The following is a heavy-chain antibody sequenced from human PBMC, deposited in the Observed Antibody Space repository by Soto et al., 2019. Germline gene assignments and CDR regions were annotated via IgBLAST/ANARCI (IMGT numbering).Heavy chain of an antibody. J-gene: IGHJ3*02. CDR3: ARDRRTHYDFWSAPSDAFDI. Sequence: ASVKVSCKASGYTFTSYYMHWVRQAPGQGLEWMGIINPSGGSTSYAQKFQGRVTMTRDTSTSTVYMELSSLRSEDTAVYYCARDRRTHYDFWSAPSDAFDIWGQGTRVTVSS. CDR2: INPSGGST. D-gene: IGHD3-3*01. CDR1: GYTFTSYY. V-gene: IGHV1-46*01.